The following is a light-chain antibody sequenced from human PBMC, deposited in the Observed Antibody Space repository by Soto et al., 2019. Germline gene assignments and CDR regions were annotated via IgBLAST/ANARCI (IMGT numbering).Light chain of an antibody. Sequence: EIWLTKSPATLSVSQGERVTLSCWASQSVSSNLAWYQQKPGRAPRLLIYGASTRAADIPARLSGSGYGTQLTITINSMKSEDFAVYYCQQNNKWTITFGQGTRLEIK. CDR3: QQNNKWTIT. CDR2: GAS. J-gene: IGKJ5*01. CDR1: QSVSSN. V-gene: IGKV3-15*01.